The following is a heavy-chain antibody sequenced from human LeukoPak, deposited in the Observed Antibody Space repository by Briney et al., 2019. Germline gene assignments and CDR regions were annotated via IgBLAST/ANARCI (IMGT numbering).Heavy chain of an antibody. D-gene: IGHD6-13*01. CDR2: ISAYNGNT. CDR3: ARLGSSWYLDY. V-gene: IGHV1-18*01. CDR1: GYTFTSCG. Sequence: GASVTVSFTASGYTFTSCGISWVRQAPGQGLEWMGWISAYNGNTNYAQKLQGRVTMTTDTSTSTAYMELRSLRSDDTAVYYCARLGSSWYLDYWGQGTLVTVSS. J-gene: IGHJ4*02.